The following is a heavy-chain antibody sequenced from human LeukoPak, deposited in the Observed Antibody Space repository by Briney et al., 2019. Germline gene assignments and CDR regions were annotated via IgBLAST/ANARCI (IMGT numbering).Heavy chain of an antibody. CDR3: ARALFLGQLWLFDY. D-gene: IGHD5-18*01. Sequence: SETLSLTCTVSGGSISSYYWSWIRQPPGKGLEWIGYIYYSGSTNYNPSLKSRVTISVDTSKDQFSLKLSSVTAADTAVYYCARALFLGQLWLFDYWGQGTLVTVSS. CDR1: GGSISSYY. J-gene: IGHJ4*02. V-gene: IGHV4-59*01. CDR2: IYYSGST.